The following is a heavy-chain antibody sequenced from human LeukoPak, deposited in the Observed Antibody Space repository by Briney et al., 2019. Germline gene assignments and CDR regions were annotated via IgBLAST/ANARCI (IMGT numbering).Heavy chain of an antibody. J-gene: IGHJ4*02. CDR3: AREWQGGIAAAGTRIEGDY. Sequence: HAGGSLRLSCAVSGLSVSGYWMTWVRQAPGKGLEWVANIKQDGSEKNYVDSVKGRFTISRDNAENSLFLQMNSLRVEDTAVYYCAREWQGGIAAAGTRIEGDYWGQGTLVAVSS. CDR2: IKQDGSEK. D-gene: IGHD6-13*01. V-gene: IGHV3-7*01. CDR1: GLSVSGYW.